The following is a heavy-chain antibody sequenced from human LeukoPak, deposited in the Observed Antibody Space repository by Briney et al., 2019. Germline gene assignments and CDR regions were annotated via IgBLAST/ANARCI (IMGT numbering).Heavy chain of an antibody. CDR1: GGSISSYY. D-gene: IGHD5-18*01. Sequence: KASETLSLTCTVSGGSISSYYWSWIRQPPGKGLEWIGYIYYSGSTNYNPSLKSRVTISVDTSKNQFSLKLSSVTAADTAVYYCARLVYSYGRSDGMDVWGQGTTVTVSS. J-gene: IGHJ6*02. CDR3: ARLVYSYGRSDGMDV. CDR2: IYYSGST. V-gene: IGHV4-59*08.